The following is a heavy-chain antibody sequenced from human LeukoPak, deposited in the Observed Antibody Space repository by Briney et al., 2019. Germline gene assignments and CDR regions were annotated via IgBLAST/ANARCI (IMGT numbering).Heavy chain of an antibody. V-gene: IGHV1-2*02. CDR3: ARANFLYCSSTTCLFDY. CDR1: GYTFTDYY. CDR2: VNPNDGDT. J-gene: IGHJ4*02. D-gene: IGHD2-2*01. Sequence: ASVKVSCKASGYTFTDYYMHWVRQAPGQGFEWMGWVNPNDGDTNYAQKFQGRVTMTRDTSISTAHMEVSRLRSDDTAVYYCARANFLYCSSTTCLFDYWGQGTLVTVSS.